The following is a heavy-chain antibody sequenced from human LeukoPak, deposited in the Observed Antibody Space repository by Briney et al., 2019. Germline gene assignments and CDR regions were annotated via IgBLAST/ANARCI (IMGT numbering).Heavy chain of an antibody. Sequence: VGSLRLSCAASGFTFSTYWMSWVRQAPGKGLEWVANIKQAGSEKYYVDSVKGRFTISRDNAKNSLYLQMNSLRVEDTAVYYCARGTDIDYWGQGTLVTVSS. CDR2: IKQAGSEK. CDR1: GFTFSTYW. CDR3: ARGTDIDY. V-gene: IGHV3-7*01. D-gene: IGHD3/OR15-3a*01. J-gene: IGHJ4*02.